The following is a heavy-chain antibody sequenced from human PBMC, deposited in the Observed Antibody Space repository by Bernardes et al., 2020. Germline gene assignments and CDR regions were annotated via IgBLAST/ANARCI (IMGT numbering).Heavy chain of an antibody. J-gene: IGHJ4*02. D-gene: IGHD6-6*01. V-gene: IGHV3-23*01. Sequence: GWSLRLSCAASGFTFTSYALTWVRQAPGTGLEWVSGISGSGGRTYYADSVRDRFTISRDNFKNILFLHMSSLGAEDTAVYYCAKKNVIASRPDSPFHYWGQGALVTVSS. CDR1: GFTFTSYA. CDR3: AKKNVIASRPDSPFHY. CDR2: ISGSGGRT.